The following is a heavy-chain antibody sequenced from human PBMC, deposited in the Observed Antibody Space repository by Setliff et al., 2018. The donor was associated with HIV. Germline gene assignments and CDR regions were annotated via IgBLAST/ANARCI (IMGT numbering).Heavy chain of an antibody. CDR1: GVYISRSLYY. D-gene: IGHD3-10*01. CDR3: ATLPWGFGGSRSFEI. Sequence: SETLSLTCNVSGVYISRSLYYWSWIRQPARMGLKWVGHIYTTGTTDYSPPVKSRASISVGTSKNQFSLNLNSVTAAETAVYYCATLPWGFGGSRSFEILGQGTTVTVSS. CDR2: IYTTGTT. J-gene: IGHJ3*02. V-gene: IGHV4-61*09.